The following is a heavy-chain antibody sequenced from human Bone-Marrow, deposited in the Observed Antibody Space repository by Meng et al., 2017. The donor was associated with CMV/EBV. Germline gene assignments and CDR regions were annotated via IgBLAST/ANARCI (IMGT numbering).Heavy chain of an antibody. V-gene: IGHV1-2*02. CDR3: ARAQLITLFEGWFDP. CDR2: INPNSGGT. CDR1: GYTFTGYY. J-gene: IGHJ5*02. D-gene: IGHD3-3*01. Sequence: ASVKVSCKASGYTFTGYYMHWVRQAPGQGLEWMGWINPNSGGTNYAQKFQDRVTMTRDTSISTAYMDLSSLKSDDTALYYCARAQLITLFEGWFDPWGQGTLVTVSS.